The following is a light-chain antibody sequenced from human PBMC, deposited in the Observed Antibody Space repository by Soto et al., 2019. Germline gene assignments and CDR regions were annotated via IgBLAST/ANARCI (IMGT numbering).Light chain of an antibody. V-gene: IGLV2-14*01. J-gene: IGLJ2*01. CDR2: DVS. CDR1: SSDVGGYNY. Sequence: QSALTQPASVSGSPGQSIAISCTGTSSDVGGYNYVSWYQQHPGKAPKLMIYDVSARPSGVSNRFSGSKSDNTASLTISGLQVEDEADYYCSSYTTSNTVVFRGGTKLTVL. CDR3: SSYTTSNTVV.